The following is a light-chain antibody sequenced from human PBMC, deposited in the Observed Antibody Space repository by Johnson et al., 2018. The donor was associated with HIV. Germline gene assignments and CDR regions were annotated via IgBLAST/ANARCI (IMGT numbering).Light chain of an antibody. Sequence: QSVLTQPPSVSAAPGQKVTISCSGSSSDIGNNYVSWYQQLPGTAPKLLIYDNNKRPSGIPDRLSGSKSGTSATLAITGLQTGDEADYYCETWDSSRSGVFGTWTTVTVL. V-gene: IGLV1-51*01. CDR1: SSDIGNNY. J-gene: IGLJ1*01. CDR2: DNN. CDR3: ETWDSSRSGV.